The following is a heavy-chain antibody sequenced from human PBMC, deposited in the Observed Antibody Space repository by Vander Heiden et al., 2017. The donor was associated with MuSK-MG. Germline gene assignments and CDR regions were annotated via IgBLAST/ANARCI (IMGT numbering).Heavy chain of an antibody. Sequence: QVQLVQSGAEVKKPGASVRVSCKASGYTFTSYGISWVRQAPGQGLEWMGWISAYNGNTNYAQKLQGRVTMTTDTSTSTAYMELRSLRSDDTAVYYCARVPVVVGRKDYYYYMDVWGKGTTVTVSS. CDR1: GYTFTSYG. CDR2: ISAYNGNT. J-gene: IGHJ6*03. V-gene: IGHV1-18*01. D-gene: IGHD2-15*01. CDR3: ARVPVVVGRKDYYYYMDV.